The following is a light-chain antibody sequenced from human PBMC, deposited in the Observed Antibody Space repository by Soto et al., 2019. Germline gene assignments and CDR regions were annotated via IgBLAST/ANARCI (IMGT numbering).Light chain of an antibody. CDR3: QQYGSSPWT. CDR1: QGVSSTY. CDR2: SAS. Sequence: EIVLTQSPGTLSLSPGERATLSCRASQGVSSTYLAWYQQKPGQAPRLLIYSASSRATGISDRFSGGGSGTDSTLTISRLEPEDLAMYYCQQYGSSPWTFGQGTKVEIK. V-gene: IGKV3-20*01. J-gene: IGKJ1*01.